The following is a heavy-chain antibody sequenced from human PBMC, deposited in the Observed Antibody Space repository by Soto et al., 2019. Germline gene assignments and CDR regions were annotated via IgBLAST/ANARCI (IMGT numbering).Heavy chain of an antibody. D-gene: IGHD2-2*01. V-gene: IGHV4-34*01. CDR2: INHSGST. CDR3: ARGRIVVVPAAMLKSGYYYYMDV. CDR1: GGSFSGYY. J-gene: IGHJ6*03. Sequence: ETLSLTCAVCGGSFSGYYWSWIRQPPGKGLEWIGEINHSGSTNYNPSLKSRVTISVETSKNQFSLKLSSVTAADTAVYYCARGRIVVVPAAMLKSGYYYYMDVWGKGTTVTVSS.